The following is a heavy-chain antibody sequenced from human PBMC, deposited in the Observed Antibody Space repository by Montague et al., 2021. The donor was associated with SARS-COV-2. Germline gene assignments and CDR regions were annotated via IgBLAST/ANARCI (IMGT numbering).Heavy chain of an antibody. CDR1: GGSITGYY. D-gene: IGHD4-23*01. V-gene: IGHV4-59*01. J-gene: IGHJ3*02. Sequence: SETLSLTCTVSGGSITGYYWSWLRRSPGKGLEWIAYIYDGGAVNXNPSLGSRVTISTDTSKNQLSLEVNSVTAADTAVYYCVRDHPYGGPRGAYDIWGQGTVVTVSS. CDR2: IYDGGAV. CDR3: VRDHPYGGPRGAYDI.